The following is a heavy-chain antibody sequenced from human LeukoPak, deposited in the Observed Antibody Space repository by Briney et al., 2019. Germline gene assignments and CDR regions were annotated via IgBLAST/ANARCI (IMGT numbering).Heavy chain of an antibody. CDR2: ISSSGSTI. D-gene: IGHD2-2*01. Sequence: GGSLRLSCAASGFTFSSYEMNWVRQAPGKGLEWVSYISSSGSTIYYADSVKGRFTISRDNAKNSLYLQMSSLGAEDTAVYYCAREASTVDYWGQGTLVTVSS. CDR3: AREASTVDY. J-gene: IGHJ4*02. CDR1: GFTFSSYE. V-gene: IGHV3-48*03.